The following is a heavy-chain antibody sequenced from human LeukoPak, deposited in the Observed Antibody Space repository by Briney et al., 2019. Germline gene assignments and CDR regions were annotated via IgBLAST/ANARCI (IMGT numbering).Heavy chain of an antibody. D-gene: IGHD3-22*01. J-gene: IGHJ4*02. CDR2: IYSGDST. CDR1: GFTLSSNF. CDR3: ARWDSSGYHKYYFDY. V-gene: IGHV3-53*01. Sequence: PGGSLRLSCAASGFTLSSNFMNWVRQAPGKGVEWVSIIYSGDSTYYADSVKGRFTISRDKSKNTLYLQMNSLTAEDTAVYYYARWDSSGYHKYYFDYWGQGTLVTASS.